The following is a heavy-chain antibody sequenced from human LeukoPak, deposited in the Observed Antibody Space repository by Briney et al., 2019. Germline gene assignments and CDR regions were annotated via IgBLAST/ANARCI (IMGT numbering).Heavy chain of an antibody. D-gene: IGHD2-21*02. J-gene: IGHJ4*02. Sequence: PGGSLRLSCAASGFTFSSYGMSWVRQAPGKGLEWVSVISGSGAGTYYADSVKGRFTVSRDNSKNTLSVQMKSLRAEDTAVYYCAKDFVVVPGNVNYFDYWGQGTLVTVSS. CDR2: ISGSGAGT. V-gene: IGHV3-23*01. CDR1: GFTFSSYG. CDR3: AKDFVVVPGNVNYFDY.